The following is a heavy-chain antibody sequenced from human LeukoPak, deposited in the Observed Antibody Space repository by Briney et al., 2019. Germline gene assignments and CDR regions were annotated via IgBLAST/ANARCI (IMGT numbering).Heavy chain of an antibody. Sequence: SETLSLTCTVSGGSISSHYWSCIRQPPGKGLEWSGYIYYSGSTNYNPSLKSRVTISVDTSKNQFSLKLSSVTAADTAVYYCARGGQRRTTNWFDPWGQGTLVTVSS. D-gene: IGHD2/OR15-2a*01. J-gene: IGHJ5*02. CDR2: IYYSGST. CDR3: ARGGQRRTTNWFDP. CDR1: GGSISSHY. V-gene: IGHV4-59*11.